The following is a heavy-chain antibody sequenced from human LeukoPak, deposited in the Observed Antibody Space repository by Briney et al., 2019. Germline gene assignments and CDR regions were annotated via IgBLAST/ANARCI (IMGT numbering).Heavy chain of an antibody. CDR1: GGTFSSYA. D-gene: IGHD3-10*01. J-gene: IGHJ6*02. V-gene: IGHV1-2*04. CDR2: INPNSGGT. Sequence: ASVKVSCKASGGTFSSYAISWVRQAPGQGLEWMGWINPNSGGTNYAQKFQGWVTMTRDTSISTAYMELSRLRSDDTAVYYCARGESSSSGYYYGMDVWSQGTTVTVSS. CDR3: ARGESSSSGYYYGMDV.